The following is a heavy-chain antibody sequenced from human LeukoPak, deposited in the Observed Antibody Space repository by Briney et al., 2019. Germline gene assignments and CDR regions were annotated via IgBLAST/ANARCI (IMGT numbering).Heavy chain of an antibody. CDR1: GYTFTSYA. J-gene: IGHJ3*02. CDR2: INAGNGNT. V-gene: IGHV1-3*01. D-gene: IGHD1-26*01. Sequence: GGSLRLSCAASGYTFTSYAMHWVRQAPGQRLEWMGWINAGNGNTKYSQKFQGRVTITRDTSASTAYMELSSLRSEDTAVYYCARAGPLGLEYSGSYYGAFDIWGQGTMVTVSS. CDR3: ARAGPLGLEYSGSYYGAFDI.